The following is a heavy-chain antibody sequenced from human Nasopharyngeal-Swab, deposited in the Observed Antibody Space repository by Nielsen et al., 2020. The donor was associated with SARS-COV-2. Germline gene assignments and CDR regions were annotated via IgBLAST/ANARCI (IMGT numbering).Heavy chain of an antibody. Sequence: WVRQPPGKGLEWGAVIWYDGSNKYYADSVKGRFTISRDNSKNTLYLQMNSLRAEGTAVYYCARDGGDYFDSSGYDPPFDYWGQGTLVTVSS. D-gene: IGHD3-22*01. CDR3: ARDGGDYFDSSGYDPPFDY. V-gene: IGHV3-33*01. CDR2: IWYDGSNK. J-gene: IGHJ4*02.